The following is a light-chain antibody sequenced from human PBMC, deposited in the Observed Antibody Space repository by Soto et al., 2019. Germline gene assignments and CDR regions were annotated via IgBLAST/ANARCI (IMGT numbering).Light chain of an antibody. CDR1: QSLGSD. V-gene: IGKV3-15*01. J-gene: IGKJ5*01. Sequence: EIVMTQSPGTLSLSPGDTATLSCRASQSLGSDLAWYQQKPGQAPRLLIFGASARPTGIPARISGSGSGTEFTLTISSLRSEDFAVYYCQQHETLITFGQGTRLEIK. CDR2: GAS. CDR3: QQHETLIT.